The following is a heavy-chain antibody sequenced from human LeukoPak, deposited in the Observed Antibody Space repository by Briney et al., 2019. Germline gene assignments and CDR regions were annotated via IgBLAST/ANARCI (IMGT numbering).Heavy chain of an antibody. Sequence: ASVKVSCKASGGTFSSYAISWVRQAPGQGLEWMGRIIPILGIANYAQKFQGRVTITADKSTSTAYMELSSPRSEDTAVYYCARDRANVGGFDYWGQGTLVTVSS. J-gene: IGHJ4*02. CDR2: IIPILGIA. D-gene: IGHD3-10*02. CDR3: ARDRANVGGFDY. V-gene: IGHV1-69*04. CDR1: GGTFSSYA.